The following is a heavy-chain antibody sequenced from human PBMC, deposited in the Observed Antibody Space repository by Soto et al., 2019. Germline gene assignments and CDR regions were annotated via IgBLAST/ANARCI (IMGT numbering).Heavy chain of an antibody. V-gene: IGHV4-31*03. CDR3: ARGASDYDFWSGYYTPTSFDY. CDR2: IYYSGST. J-gene: IGHJ4*02. D-gene: IGHD3-3*01. CDR1: GGSISSGGYY. Sequence: SETLSLTCTVSGGSISSGGYYWSWIRQHPGKGLEWIGYIYYSGSTYYNPSLKSRVTISVDTSKNQFSLKLSSVTAADTAVYYCARGASDYDFWSGYYTPTSFDYWGQGTLVTVSS.